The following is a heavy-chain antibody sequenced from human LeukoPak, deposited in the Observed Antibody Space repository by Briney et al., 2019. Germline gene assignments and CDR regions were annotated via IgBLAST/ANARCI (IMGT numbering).Heavy chain of an antibody. Sequence: GESLKISCKGSGYSFTSYWIGWVRQMPGKGLEWMGIIYPGDSDTKYSPSFQGQVTISADKSISTAYMELSSLRSEDTAVYYCARSSGWYARDYWGQGTLVTVSS. CDR3: ARSSGWYARDY. CDR2: IYPGDSDT. J-gene: IGHJ4*02. V-gene: IGHV5-51*01. D-gene: IGHD6-19*01. CDR1: GYSFTSYW.